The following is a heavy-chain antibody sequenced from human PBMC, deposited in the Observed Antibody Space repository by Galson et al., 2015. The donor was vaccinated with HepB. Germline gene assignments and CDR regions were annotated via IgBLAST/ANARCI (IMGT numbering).Heavy chain of an antibody. J-gene: IGHJ5*02. V-gene: IGHV3-30-3*01. CDR1: GFTFSSYA. Sequence: SLRLSCAASGFTFSSYAMHWVRQAPGKGLDWMAVISYDGSIKYYADSVKGRFTISRDNSKDTLSLQMNSLRVEDTAIYYCARDWSYDISGYSIDPGRTRNCFDPWGQGTLVTVSS. CDR3: ARDWSYDISGYSIDPGRTRNCFDP. CDR2: ISYDGSIK. D-gene: IGHD3-22*01.